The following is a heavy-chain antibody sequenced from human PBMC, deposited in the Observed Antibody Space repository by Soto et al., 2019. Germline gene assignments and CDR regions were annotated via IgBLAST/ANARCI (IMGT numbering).Heavy chain of an antibody. CDR3: TDGMDV. Sequence: ASVKVSCKVSGYTLTELSIHWVRQPPGKGLEWMGGFDPEDIKTIYAQKFQGRVTMTEDRSTDTAYMELSSLKTEDSALYYCTDGMDVWGQGTTVTVSS. J-gene: IGHJ6*02. CDR1: GYTLTELS. CDR2: FDPEDIKT. V-gene: IGHV1-24*01.